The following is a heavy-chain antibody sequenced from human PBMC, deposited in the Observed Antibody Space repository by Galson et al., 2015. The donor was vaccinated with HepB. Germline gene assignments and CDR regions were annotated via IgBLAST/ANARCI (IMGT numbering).Heavy chain of an antibody. J-gene: IGHJ4*02. CDR1: GFTFDDYA. D-gene: IGHD6-19*01. V-gene: IGHV3-9*01. CDR3: AKVGNGWSFDY. Sequence: SLRLSCAASGFTFDDYAMHWVRQAPGKGLEWVSGISWNSGGIGYADSVKGRFTISRDNAKKSLYLQMNSLRREDTALYFCAKVGNGWSFDYWGQGTLVTVSS. CDR2: ISWNSGGI.